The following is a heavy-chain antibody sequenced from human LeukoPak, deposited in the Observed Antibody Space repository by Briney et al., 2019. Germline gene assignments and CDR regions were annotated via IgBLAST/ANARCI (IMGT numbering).Heavy chain of an antibody. CDR1: GFTFSSYS. J-gene: IGHJ4*02. V-gene: IGHV3-21*01. CDR2: ISSSSYI. CDR3: ARIGYSSGWYHFDY. D-gene: IGHD6-19*01. Sequence: PGGSLRLSCAASGFTFSSYSMNWVRQAPGKGLEWVSSISSSSYIYYADSVKGRFTISRDNAKNSLYLQMNSLRAEDTAVYYCARIGYSSGWYHFDYWGQGTLVTVSS.